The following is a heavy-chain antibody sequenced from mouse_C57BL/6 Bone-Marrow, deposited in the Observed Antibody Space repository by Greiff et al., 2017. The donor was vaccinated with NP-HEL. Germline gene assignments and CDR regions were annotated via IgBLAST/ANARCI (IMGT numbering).Heavy chain of an antibody. J-gene: IGHJ2*01. V-gene: IGHV1-82*01. CDR3: AVRQLRLTYFDY. CDR1: GYAFSSSW. CDR2: IYPGDGDT. D-gene: IGHD3-2*02. Sequence: VQLQQSGPYLLKPGASVRISCMASGYAFSSSWMNWVKQRPGKGLEWIGRIYPGDGDTNYNGKFKGKATLTADKSSSTAYMQLSSLTSENSAVYFCAVRQLRLTYFDYGGQGTTLTVSS.